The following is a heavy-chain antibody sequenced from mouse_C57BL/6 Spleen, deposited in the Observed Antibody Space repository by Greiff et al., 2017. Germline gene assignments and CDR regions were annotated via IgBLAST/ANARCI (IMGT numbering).Heavy chain of an antibody. CDR2: IRSKSSNYAT. CDR1: GFTFNTYA. Sequence: DVQLVESGGGLVQPKGSLKISCAASGFTFNTYAMHWVRQAPGQGLEWVSRIRSKSSNYATYYADSVKDRFTISRDDSQSMLYLQMNNLKTEDTAMYYCVRYYDYDEGAWFAYWGQGTLVTVSA. CDR3: VRYYDYDEGAWFAY. D-gene: IGHD2-4*01. V-gene: IGHV10-3*01. J-gene: IGHJ3*01.